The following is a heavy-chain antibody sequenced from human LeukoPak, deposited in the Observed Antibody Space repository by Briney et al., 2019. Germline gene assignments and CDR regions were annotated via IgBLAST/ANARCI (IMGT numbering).Heavy chain of an antibody. Sequence: ASVKVSCKASGYTFTGYYMHWVRQAPGQGLEWMGWINPNSGGTNYAQKFQGRVTMTRDTSISTAYMELSRLRSDDTAVYYCARGLGYSYYYYMDVWGKGTTVTVSS. D-gene: IGHD5-18*01. J-gene: IGHJ6*03. CDR1: GYTFTGYY. CDR3: ARGLGYSYYYYMDV. V-gene: IGHV1-2*02. CDR2: INPNSGGT.